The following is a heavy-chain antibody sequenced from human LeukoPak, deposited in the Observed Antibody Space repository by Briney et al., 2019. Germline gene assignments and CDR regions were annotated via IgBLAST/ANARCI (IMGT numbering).Heavy chain of an antibody. D-gene: IGHD6-6*01. CDR3: ASRGLYSSSSTRSIYYFDY. CDR1: GGSFSGYY. V-gene: IGHV4-34*01. J-gene: IGHJ4*02. CDR2: INHSGST. Sequence: PSETLSLTCAVYGGSFSGYYWSWIRQPPGKGLEWIGEINHSGSTNYNPSLKSRVTISVDTSKNQFSLKLSSVTAADTAVYYCASRGLYSSSSTRSIYYFDYWGQGTLVTVSS.